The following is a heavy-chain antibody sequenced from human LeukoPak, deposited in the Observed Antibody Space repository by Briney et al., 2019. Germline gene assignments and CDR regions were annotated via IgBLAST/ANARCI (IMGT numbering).Heavy chain of an antibody. CDR1: GGSISSYY. CDR3: ARGVVRGVTLYYYYGMDV. J-gene: IGHJ6*02. D-gene: IGHD3-10*01. CDR2: IYYSGST. Sequence: SETLSLTCTVSGGSISSYYWSWIRQPPGKGLEWIGYIYYSGSTNYNPSLKSRVTISVDTSKNQFSLKLSSVTAADTAVYYCARGVVRGVTLYYYYGMDVWGLGTTVTVSS. V-gene: IGHV4-59*01.